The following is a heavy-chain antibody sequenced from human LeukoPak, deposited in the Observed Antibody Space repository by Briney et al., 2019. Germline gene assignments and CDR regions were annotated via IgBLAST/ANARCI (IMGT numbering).Heavy chain of an antibody. Sequence: GGSLRLSCAASGFNFSIYSMNWVRQAPGKGLEWVSYITRSSTTIYYADSVKGRFTISRDNAKNSLYLQMNSLRAEDTAVYYCAKLLTGRPSGYMDVWGKGTTVSVSS. CDR2: ITRSSTTI. V-gene: IGHV3-48*01. J-gene: IGHJ6*03. D-gene: IGHD6-6*01. CDR3: AKLLTGRPSGYMDV. CDR1: GFNFSIYS.